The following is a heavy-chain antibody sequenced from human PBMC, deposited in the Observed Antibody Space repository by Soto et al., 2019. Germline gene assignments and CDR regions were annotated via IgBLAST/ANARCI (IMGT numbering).Heavy chain of an antibody. J-gene: IGHJ6*02. CDR2: IYYSGST. CDR3: ARLNGDYGGGYYYYGMDV. CDR1: GGSISSSSYY. Sequence: QLQLQESGPGLVKPSETLSLTCTVSGGSISSSSYYWGWIRQPPGKGLEWIGSIYYSGSTYYTPSLKSRVTISVDTSKNQFSLKLSSVTAADTAVYYCARLNGDYGGGYYYYGMDVWGQGTTVTVSS. V-gene: IGHV4-39*01. D-gene: IGHD4-17*01.